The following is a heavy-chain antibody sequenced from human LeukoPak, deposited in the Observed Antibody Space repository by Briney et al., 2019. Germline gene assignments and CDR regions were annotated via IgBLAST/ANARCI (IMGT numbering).Heavy chain of an antibody. V-gene: IGHV1-69*04. D-gene: IGHD3-22*01. CDR1: GGTFSSYA. CDR2: IIPILGIA. J-gene: IGHJ4*02. CDR3: ASHTYYYDSSGYYLY. Sequence: SVTVSCKASGGTFSSYAISWVRQAPGQGLEWMGRIIPILGIANYAQKFQGRVTITADKSTSTAYMELSSLRSEDTAVYYCASHTYYYDSSGYYLYWGQGTLVTVSS.